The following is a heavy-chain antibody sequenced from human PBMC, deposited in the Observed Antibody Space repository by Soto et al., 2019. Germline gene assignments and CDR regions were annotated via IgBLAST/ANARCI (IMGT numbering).Heavy chain of an antibody. V-gene: IGHV3-33*01. D-gene: IGHD6-13*01. CDR2: IWYDGSNK. Sequence: QVQLVESGGGVVQPGRSLRLSCAASGFTFSSYGMHWVRQAPGKGLEWVAVIWYDGSNKYYADSVKGRFTISRDNSKNTRYLQMNSLRAEDTAVYYCARDKGAAAGTYRYYYYGMDVWGQGTTVTVSS. CDR3: ARDKGAAAGTYRYYYYGMDV. CDR1: GFTFSSYG. J-gene: IGHJ6*02.